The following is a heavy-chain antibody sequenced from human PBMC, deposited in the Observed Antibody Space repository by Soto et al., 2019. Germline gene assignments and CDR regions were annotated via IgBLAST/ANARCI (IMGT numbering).Heavy chain of an antibody. Sequence: PSETLSLTCTVSGGSISSSSYYWGWIRQPPGKGLEWIGSIYYSGSTYYNPSLKSRVTISVDTSKNQFSLKLSSVTAADTAVYYCARIWFGEFGWFDPWGQGTLVTVS. D-gene: IGHD3-10*01. CDR3: ARIWFGEFGWFDP. CDR1: GGSISSSSYY. J-gene: IGHJ5*02. V-gene: IGHV4-39*01. CDR2: IYYSGST.